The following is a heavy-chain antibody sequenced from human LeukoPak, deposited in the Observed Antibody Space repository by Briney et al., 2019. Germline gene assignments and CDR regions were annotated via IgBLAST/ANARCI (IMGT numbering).Heavy chain of an antibody. J-gene: IGHJ3*02. CDR1: GFTFSSYG. D-gene: IGHD6-19*01. CDR2: ISYDGSNK. Sequence: GGSLRLSCAASGFTFSSYGMHWVRQAPGKGLEWVAVISYDGSNKYYADSVKGRFTISRDNSKNTLYLQMNSLRAEDTAVYYCARQWPLYHDAFDIWGQGTMVTVPS. CDR3: ARQWPLYHDAFDI. V-gene: IGHV3-30*19.